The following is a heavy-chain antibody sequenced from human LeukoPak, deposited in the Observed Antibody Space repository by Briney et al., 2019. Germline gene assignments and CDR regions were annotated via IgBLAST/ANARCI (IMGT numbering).Heavy chain of an antibody. CDR1: GFTFSSYA. CDR3: AKKASGRYSSSVVPFDY. D-gene: IGHD6-13*01. J-gene: IGHJ4*02. V-gene: IGHV3-23*01. CDR2: ISGSGGST. Sequence: GGSLRLSCAASGFTFSSYAMSWVRQAPGKGLEWVSAISGSGGSTYYADSVKGRFTISRDNSKNTLYLQMNSLRAEDTAVYYCAKKASGRYSSSVVPFDYWGQGTLVTVSS.